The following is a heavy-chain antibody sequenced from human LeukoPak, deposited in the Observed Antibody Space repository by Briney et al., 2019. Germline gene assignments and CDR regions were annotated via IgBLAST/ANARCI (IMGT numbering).Heavy chain of an antibody. CDR2: ISSSGSTI. Sequence: PGGSLRLSCAASGFTLSSYTMNWVRQAPGKGLEWVSYISSSGSTIYYADSVKGRFTISRDNAKNSLYLQMNSLRAEDTAVYYCARPVATVTTPGFDYWGQGTLVTVSS. J-gene: IGHJ4*02. CDR1: GFTLSSYT. CDR3: ARPVATVTTPGFDY. V-gene: IGHV3-48*01. D-gene: IGHD4-11*01.